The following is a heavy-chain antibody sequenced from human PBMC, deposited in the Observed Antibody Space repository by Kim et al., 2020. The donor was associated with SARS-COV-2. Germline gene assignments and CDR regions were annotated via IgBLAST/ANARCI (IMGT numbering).Heavy chain of an antibody. V-gene: IGHV4-31*02. D-gene: IGHD4-17*01. J-gene: IGHJ4*02. CDR2: GST. CDR3: ARDVYGNFDY. Sequence: GSTYYTPSLQSRVTIPVDTSKNQFSLKLSSVTAADTAVYYCARDVYGNFDYWGQGTLVTVSS.